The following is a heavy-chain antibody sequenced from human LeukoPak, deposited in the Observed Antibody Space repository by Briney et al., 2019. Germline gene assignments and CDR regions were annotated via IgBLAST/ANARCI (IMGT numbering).Heavy chain of an antibody. D-gene: IGHD3-10*01. CDR3: ATEYYYGSGSYYNRGWFDP. J-gene: IGHJ5*02. Sequence: ASVKVSCKVSGYTFTELSMHWVRQAPGKGLEWMGGFNPEDGETIYAQKFQGRVTMTEDTSTDTAYMELSSLRSEDTAVYYCATEYYYGSGSYYNRGWFDPWGQGTLVTVSS. CDR1: GYTFTELS. V-gene: IGHV1-24*01. CDR2: FNPEDGET.